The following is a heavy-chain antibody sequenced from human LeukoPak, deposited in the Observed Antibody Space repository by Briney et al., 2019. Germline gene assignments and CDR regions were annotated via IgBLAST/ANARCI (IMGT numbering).Heavy chain of an antibody. Sequence: SGGSLRLSCAASGFTFSSYGMHWVRQAPGKGLEWVAVISYDGSNKYYADSVKGRFTISRDNSKNTLYLQMNSLRAEDTAVYYCAKNARMYYYDSSPDDAFDIWGQGTMVTVSS. CDR3: AKNARMYYYDSSPDDAFDI. J-gene: IGHJ3*02. CDR1: GFTFSSYG. CDR2: ISYDGSNK. V-gene: IGHV3-30*18. D-gene: IGHD3-22*01.